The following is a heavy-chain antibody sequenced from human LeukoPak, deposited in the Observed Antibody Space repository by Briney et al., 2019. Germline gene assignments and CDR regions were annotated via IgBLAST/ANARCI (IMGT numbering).Heavy chain of an antibody. CDR3: AKDVPTAYYDSSGYYVGAFDI. CDR2: ISGSGGGT. J-gene: IGHJ3*02. D-gene: IGHD3-22*01. Sequence: GGSLRLSCAASGFTFSSYAMSWVRQAPGKGLEWVSAISGSGGGTYYADSVKGRFTISRDNSKNTLYLQMNSLRAEDTAVYYCAKDVPTAYYDSSGYYVGAFDIWGQGTMVTVSS. CDR1: GFTFSSYA. V-gene: IGHV3-23*01.